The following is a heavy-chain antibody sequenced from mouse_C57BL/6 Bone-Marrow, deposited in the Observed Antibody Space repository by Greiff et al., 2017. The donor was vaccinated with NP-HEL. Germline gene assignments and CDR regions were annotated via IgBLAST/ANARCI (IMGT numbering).Heavy chain of an antibody. V-gene: IGHV1-15*01. D-gene: IGHD4-1*01. J-gene: IGHJ4*01. CDR2: IDPETGGT. CDR1: GYTFTDYE. CDR3: TRSGPSYYAMDY. Sequence: VQLVESGAELVRPGASVTLSCKASGYTFTDYEMHWVKQTPVHGLEWIGAIDPETGGTAYNQKFKGKAILTADKSSSTAYMELRSLTSEDSAVYYCTRSGPSYYAMDYWGQGTSVTVSS.